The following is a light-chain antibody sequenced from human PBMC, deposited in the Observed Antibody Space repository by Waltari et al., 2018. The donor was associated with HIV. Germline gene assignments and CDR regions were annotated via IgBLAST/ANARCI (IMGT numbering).Light chain of an antibody. CDR2: GAS. CDR3: QQYDISPRT. Sequence: EIVLTQAPGTLSLSPGEEATLSCRASQSVDRTYLAWYQQKPGQAPRLLIYGASSRANGIPDRFSGSGSGTDFTLTISRLEPEDFAVYYCQQYDISPRTFGQGTKVEI. CDR1: QSVDRTY. V-gene: IGKV3-20*01. J-gene: IGKJ1*01.